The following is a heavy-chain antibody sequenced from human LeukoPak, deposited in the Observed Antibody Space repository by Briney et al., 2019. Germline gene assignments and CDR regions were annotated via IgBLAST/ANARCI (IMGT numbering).Heavy chain of an antibody. V-gene: IGHV4-34*01. CDR2: INHSGST. J-gene: IGHJ6*02. CDR1: GGSFSGYY. CDR3: ARARSSGWSRYYYYGMDV. D-gene: IGHD6-19*01. Sequence: SETLSLTCAVYGGSFSGYYWSWIRQPPGKGLEWIGEINHSGSTNYNPPPKSRVTISVDTSKNQFSLKLSSVTAADTAVYYCARARSSGWSRYYYYGMDVWGQGTTVTVSS.